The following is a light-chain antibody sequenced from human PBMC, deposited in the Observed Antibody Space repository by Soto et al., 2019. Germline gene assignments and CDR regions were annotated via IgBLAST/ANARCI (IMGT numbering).Light chain of an antibody. CDR1: QSVSSTY. J-gene: IGKJ2*01. CDR2: GAS. Sequence: EIVLTQSPGTLSLSPGERATLFCRASQSVSSTYLAWYQQKPGQAPRLLMYGASSRATGIPDRFSGSGSGTDFTLTISRLEPEDFATYYCQQSYSTPPYTFGQGTKLDMK. V-gene: IGKV3-20*01. CDR3: QQSYSTPPYT.